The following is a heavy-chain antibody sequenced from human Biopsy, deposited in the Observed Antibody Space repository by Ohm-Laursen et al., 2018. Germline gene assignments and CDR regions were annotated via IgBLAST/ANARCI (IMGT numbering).Heavy chain of an antibody. CDR1: GDSMGTYY. CDR2: IYYSGTT. CDR3: ARVRGGFLEWFDY. J-gene: IGHJ5*01. V-gene: IGHV4-59*01. Sequence: SETLSLTCTVSGDSMGTYYWTWIRQPPGKGLEWIASIYYSGTTNKNPSLKSRVTISVDTSKNQFYLELSSVTAADTAIYYCARVRGGFLEWFDYWGQGTLITVSS. D-gene: IGHD3-3*01.